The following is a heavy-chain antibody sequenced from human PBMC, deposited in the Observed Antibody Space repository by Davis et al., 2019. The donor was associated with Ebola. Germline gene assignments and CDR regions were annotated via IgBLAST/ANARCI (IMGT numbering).Heavy chain of an antibody. CDR3: AKGGSGWPSDYSYGMGV. V-gene: IGHV3-23*01. CDR1: GFTISTYA. J-gene: IGHJ6*04. D-gene: IGHD6-19*01. CDR2: STSSGGGT. Sequence: GGSLRLSCAASGFTISTYAMTWARHAPGKGLEWVSVSTSSGGGTYYADSVKGRFTISRDNSKNTLYLQMNSLRLDDMAVYYCAKGGSGWPSDYSYGMGVWGKGTTVTVSS.